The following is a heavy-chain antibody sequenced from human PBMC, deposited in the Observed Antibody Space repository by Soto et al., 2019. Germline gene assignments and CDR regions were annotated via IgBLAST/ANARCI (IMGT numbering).Heavy chain of an antibody. CDR3: ARLSVAWGSYRYYFDY. CDR1: GGTFSSYA. V-gene: IGHV1-18*01. D-gene: IGHD3-16*02. CDR2: IIPIFGNT. J-gene: IGHJ4*02. Sequence: GASVKVSCKASGGTFSSYAISWVRQAPGQGLEWMGGIIPIFGNTNYAQKLQGRVTMTTDTSTSTAYMELRSLRSDDTAVYYCARLSVAWGSYRYYFDYWGQGTLVTVSS.